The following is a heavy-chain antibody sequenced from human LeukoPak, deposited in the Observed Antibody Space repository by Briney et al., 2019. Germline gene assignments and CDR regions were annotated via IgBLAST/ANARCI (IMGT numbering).Heavy chain of an antibody. CDR3: AKDSYYDSSGYPYYFDY. J-gene: IGHJ4*02. Sequence: GGSLRLSCAASGFTFSSYAMSWVRQAPGKGLEWVSAISGSGGSTYYADSVKGRFTISRDNSKNTLYLQMNSLRAEDTAVYYCAKDSYYDSSGYPYYFDYWGQGALVTVSS. V-gene: IGHV3-23*01. D-gene: IGHD3-22*01. CDR2: ISGSGGST. CDR1: GFTFSSYA.